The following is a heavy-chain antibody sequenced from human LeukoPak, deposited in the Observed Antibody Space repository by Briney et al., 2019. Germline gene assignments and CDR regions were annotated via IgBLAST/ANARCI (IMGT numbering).Heavy chain of an antibody. CDR1: GFTFSSYG. D-gene: IGHD3-9*01. Sequence: PGGSLRLSCAASGFTFSSYGMSWVRQAPGKGLEWVSAISGSGGSTYYADSVKGRFTISRDNSKNTLYLQMNSLRAEDTAVYYCAKDSRPYVVLRYFDWLLSRRYFDYWGQGTLVTVSS. V-gene: IGHV3-23*01. CDR2: ISGSGGST. J-gene: IGHJ4*02. CDR3: AKDSRPYVVLRYFDWLLSRRYFDY.